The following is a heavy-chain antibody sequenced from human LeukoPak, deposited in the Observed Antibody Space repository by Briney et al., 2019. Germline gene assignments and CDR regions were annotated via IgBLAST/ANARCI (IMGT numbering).Heavy chain of an antibody. CDR1: GGSISSYY. D-gene: IGHD1-26*01. J-gene: IGHJ5*02. CDR2: IYYSGST. V-gene: IGHV4-59*01. CDR3: ARFIVGATTDWFDP. Sequence: PSETLSLTCTVSGGSISSYYWSWIRQPPGKGLEWIGYIYYSGSTNYNPSLKSRVTISVDTSKNQFSLKLSSVTAADTAVYYCARFIVGATTDWFDPWGQGTLVTVSS.